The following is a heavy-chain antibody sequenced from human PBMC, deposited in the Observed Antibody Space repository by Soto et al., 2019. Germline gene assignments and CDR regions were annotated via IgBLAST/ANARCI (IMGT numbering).Heavy chain of an antibody. J-gene: IGHJ5*02. D-gene: IGHD3-22*01. CDR3: PREAGHYYDSSGYSNWFDP. Sequence: ASVKVSCKASGYTFTSYGISWVRQAPGKGLEWMGWISAYNGNTNYAQKLQGRVTMTTDTSTSTAYMELRSLRSDDTAVYYCPREAGHYYDSSGYSNWFDPWGQGTLVTVSS. CDR1: GYTFTSYG. V-gene: IGHV1-18*01. CDR2: ISAYNGNT.